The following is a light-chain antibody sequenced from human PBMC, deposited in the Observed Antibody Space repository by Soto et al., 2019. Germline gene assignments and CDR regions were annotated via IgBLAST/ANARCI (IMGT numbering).Light chain of an antibody. Sequence: QSALTQPASVSGSPGQSITISCTGTSSDVGGYNYVSWYQQHPRKAPKLMIYDVSNRPSGVSNRFSGSKSGNTASLTISGLQAEDEADYYCSSYTSRYTLVFGGGTKLTVL. CDR1: SSDVGGYNY. CDR3: SSYTSRYTLV. CDR2: DVS. J-gene: IGLJ2*01. V-gene: IGLV2-14*01.